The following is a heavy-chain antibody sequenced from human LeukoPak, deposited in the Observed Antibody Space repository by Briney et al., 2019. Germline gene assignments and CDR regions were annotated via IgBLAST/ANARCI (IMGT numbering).Heavy chain of an antibody. D-gene: IGHD3-22*01. CDR2: ISSSGSII. CDR3: AAAPNYFDSSGQIVYFQH. J-gene: IGHJ1*01. Sequence: GGSPRLSCAASGFTFSDYYMSWIRQAPGKGLEWVSFISSSGSIIYYADSVKGRFTISRDNAKNSLYLQMNSLRAEDTAVYYCAAAPNYFDSSGQIVYFQHWGQGTLVTVSS. CDR1: GFTFSDYY. V-gene: IGHV3-11*01.